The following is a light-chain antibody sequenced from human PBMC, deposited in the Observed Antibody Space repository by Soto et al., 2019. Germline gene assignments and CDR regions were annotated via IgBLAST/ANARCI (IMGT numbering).Light chain of an antibody. CDR2: THN. CDR1: SSNIGSNT. CDR3: AAWDDSLNGWV. Sequence: QSVLTQPPSASATPGQRVTTSCSGSSSNIGSNTVTWYQQLPGTAPKLLIYTHNQRPSGVPDRFSDSKSGTSASLAISGLQSEDEADYYCAAWDDSLNGWVFGGGTKLTVL. V-gene: IGLV1-44*01. J-gene: IGLJ3*02.